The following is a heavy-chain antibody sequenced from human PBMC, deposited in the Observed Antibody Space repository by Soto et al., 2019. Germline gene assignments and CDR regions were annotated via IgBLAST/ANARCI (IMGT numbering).Heavy chain of an antibody. CDR2: INSSGSTI. V-gene: IGHV3-11*01. J-gene: IGHJ4*02. Sequence: GGSLRLSCAASGFTFSNYYMSWVRQAPGKGLEWVSYINSSGSTIYYADSVKGRFTISRDNAKNSLYLQMNSLRAEDTAVYYCARDFPTLAAPLDYWGQGTLVTVSS. CDR3: ARDFPTLAAPLDY. D-gene: IGHD2-15*01. CDR1: GFTFSNYY.